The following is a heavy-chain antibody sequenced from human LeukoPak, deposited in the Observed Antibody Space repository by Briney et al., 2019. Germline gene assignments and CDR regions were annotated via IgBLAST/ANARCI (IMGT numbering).Heavy chain of an antibody. J-gene: IGHJ4*02. D-gene: IGHD3-22*01. CDR3: AKDSSYFYDTSGYLDY. CDR2: ISSSSSYI. V-gene: IGHV3-21*04. CDR1: GFTFSSYS. Sequence: PGGSLRLSCAASGFTFSSYSMNWVRQAPGKGLEWVSSISSSSSYIYYADSVKGRFTISRDNSKNTLYVQMNSLRAEDTAVYYCAKDSSYFYDTSGYLDYWGQGTLVTVSS.